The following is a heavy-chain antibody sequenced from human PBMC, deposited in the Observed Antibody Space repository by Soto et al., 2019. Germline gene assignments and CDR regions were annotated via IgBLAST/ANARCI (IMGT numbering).Heavy chain of an antibody. CDR3: ARGQATDLSSGWYVRPPHLYGMDV. V-gene: IGHV3-13*01. Sequence: GGSLRLSCAASGFTFSSYDMHWVRQATGKGLEWVSAIGTAGDTYYPGSVKGRFTISRENAKNSLYLQMNSLRAEDTAVYYCARGQATDLSSGWYVRPPHLYGMDVWGQGTTVTVS. CDR1: GFTFSSYD. CDR2: IGTAGDT. J-gene: IGHJ6*02. D-gene: IGHD6-19*01.